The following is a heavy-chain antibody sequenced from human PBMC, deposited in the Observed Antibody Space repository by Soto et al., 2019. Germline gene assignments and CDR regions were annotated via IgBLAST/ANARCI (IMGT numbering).Heavy chain of an antibody. CDR1: GFSFSTYW. CDR3: ARAAGANYCYWDP. V-gene: IGHV3-74*01. Sequence: GGALSLSCEASGFSFSTYWLQWVRQAPGTGLVLVSRIDTDGRTTDYADSVEGRVTISRDNANNTLFLQMNSLRDEDTSLYYCARAAGANYCYWDPWGQGTQVTVSS. CDR2: IDTDGRTT. J-gene: IGHJ5*02. D-gene: IGHD5-18*01.